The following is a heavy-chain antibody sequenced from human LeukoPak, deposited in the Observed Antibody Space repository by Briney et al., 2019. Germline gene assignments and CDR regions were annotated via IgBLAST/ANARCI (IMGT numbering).Heavy chain of an antibody. CDR1: GFTFSSYG. CDR3: ARVGLYYDSLDY. Sequence: GGSLRLSCAASGFTFSSYGMHWVRQAPGKGPEWVAVIWYDGSNKYYADSVKGRFTISRDNSKNTLYLQMNSLRAEDTAVYYCARVGLYYDSLDYWGQGTLVTVSS. J-gene: IGHJ4*02. CDR2: IWYDGSNK. D-gene: IGHD3-3*01. V-gene: IGHV3-33*01.